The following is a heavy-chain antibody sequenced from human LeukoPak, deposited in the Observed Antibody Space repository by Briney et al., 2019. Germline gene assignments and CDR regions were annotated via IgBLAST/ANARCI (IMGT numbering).Heavy chain of an antibody. D-gene: IGHD3-9*01. CDR3: ARDGGYDILTGYRPYNNWFDP. CDR1: GYTFTSYG. Sequence: ASVKVSCKASGYTFTSYGISWVRQAPGQGLEWMGWISAYNGNTNYAQKLQGRVTMTTDTSTSTAYMELRSLRSDDTAVYYCARDGGYDILTGYRPYNNWFDPWGQGTLVTVSS. CDR2: ISAYNGNT. V-gene: IGHV1-18*01. J-gene: IGHJ5*02.